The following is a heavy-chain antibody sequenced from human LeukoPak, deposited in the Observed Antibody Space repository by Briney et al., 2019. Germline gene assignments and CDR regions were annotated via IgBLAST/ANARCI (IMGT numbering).Heavy chain of an antibody. D-gene: IGHD2-21*02. Sequence: PGGSLRLSCAASGFAFNTYYMHWVRQAPGKGLEWVAVISYDGSNKYYADSVKGRFTISRDNSKNTLYLQMNSLRAEDTAVYYCAKDGGDSAPFDYWGQGTLVTVST. CDR1: GFAFNTYY. CDR2: ISYDGSNK. CDR3: AKDGGDSAPFDY. J-gene: IGHJ4*02. V-gene: IGHV3-30*18.